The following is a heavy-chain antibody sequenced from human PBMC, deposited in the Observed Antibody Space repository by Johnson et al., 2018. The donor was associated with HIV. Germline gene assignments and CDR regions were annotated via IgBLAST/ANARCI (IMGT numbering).Heavy chain of an antibody. Sequence: VQLVESGGGLVHPGGSLRLSCATSGFTFSSYWMSWVRQAPGKGLEWVANIKQDGSEKYYVDSVKGRFTISRDSAKNSLYLQMNGLRADDTAVYYCAKVGGGGFDIWGQGTMVTVSS. CDR2: IKQDGSEK. V-gene: IGHV3-7*05. CDR1: GFTFSSYW. J-gene: IGHJ3*02. D-gene: IGHD2-15*01. CDR3: AKVGGGGFDI.